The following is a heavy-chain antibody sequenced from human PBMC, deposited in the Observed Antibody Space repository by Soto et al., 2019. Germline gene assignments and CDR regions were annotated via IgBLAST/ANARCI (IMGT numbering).Heavy chain of an antibody. D-gene: IGHD6-19*01. CDR3: ARDIAVADDYYYYGMDV. V-gene: IGHV4-4*02. J-gene: IGHJ6*02. Sequence: QVQLQESGPGLVKPSGTLSLTCAVSGGSISSSNWWSWVRQPPGKGLEWIGEIYHSGSTNYNPSLKGRVPISGDKSKTQFSLKLSSVTAADTAVYYCARDIAVADDYYYYGMDVWGQGTTVTVSS. CDR2: IYHSGST. CDR1: GGSISSSNW.